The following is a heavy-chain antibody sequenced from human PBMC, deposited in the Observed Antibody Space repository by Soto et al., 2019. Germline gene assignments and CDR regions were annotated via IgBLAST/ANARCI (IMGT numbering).Heavy chain of an antibody. J-gene: IGHJ4*02. CDR2: LSGNDGST. CDR3: ARGWVGYCSGGSCAGPFDY. D-gene: IGHD2-15*01. CDR1: GFTFRTYA. V-gene: IGHV3-23*01. Sequence: EVQLLESGGGLVQRGGSLRLSCAASGFTFRTYAMNWVRQAPGKGLEWVSALSGNDGSTYYADPVKGRFTISRDNSQNTLYLEMNSLRADDTAVYYCARGWVGYCSGGSCAGPFDYWGQGTLVTVSS.